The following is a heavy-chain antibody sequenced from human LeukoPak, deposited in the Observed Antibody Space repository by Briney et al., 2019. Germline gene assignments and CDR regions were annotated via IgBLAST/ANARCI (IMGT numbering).Heavy chain of an antibody. J-gene: IGHJ4*02. CDR1: GYTFTSYD. D-gene: IGHD3-9*01. CDR2: MNPNSGNT. Sequence: ASVKVSCKASGYTFTSYDINWVRQATGQGPEWMGWMNPNSGNTGYAQKFQGRVTMTRNTSISTAYMELSSLRSEDTAVYYCARGRSRYFDSTGVLLGYWGQGTLVTVSS. CDR3: ARGRSRYFDSTGVLLGY. V-gene: IGHV1-8*01.